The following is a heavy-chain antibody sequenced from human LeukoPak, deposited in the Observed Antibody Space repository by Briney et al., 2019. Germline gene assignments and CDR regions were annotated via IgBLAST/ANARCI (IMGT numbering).Heavy chain of an antibody. V-gene: IGHV1-69*05. Sequence: SVKVSCKASGGTFSSYAISWLRQAPGQGLEWMGGIIPIFGTANYAQKFQGRVTITTDEFTSTAYMELSSLRSEDTAVYYCARDPYGGNSYWFDPWGQGTLVTVSS. CDR1: GGTFSSYA. D-gene: IGHD4-23*01. CDR2: IIPIFGTA. CDR3: ARDPYGGNSYWFDP. J-gene: IGHJ5*02.